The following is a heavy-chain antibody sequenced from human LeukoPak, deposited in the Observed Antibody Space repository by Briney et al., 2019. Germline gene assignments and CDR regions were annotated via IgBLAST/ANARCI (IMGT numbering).Heavy chain of an antibody. CDR3: ARDIYDSGDFRGDF. J-gene: IGHJ4*02. CDR1: GFDFGDYT. CDR2: ISWNSGSI. D-gene: IGHD3-22*01. Sequence: GGSLRLSCTVSGFDFGDYTMHWVRQPPGKGLEWVSLISWNSGSIKYTESVKGRFTISRDNSKNSLYLQMSSLRTEDTALYYCARDIYDSGDFRGDFWGQGTLVTVSS. V-gene: IGHV3-43*01.